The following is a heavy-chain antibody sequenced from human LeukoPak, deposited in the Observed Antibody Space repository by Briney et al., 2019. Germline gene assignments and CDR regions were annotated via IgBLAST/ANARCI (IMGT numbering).Heavy chain of an antibody. J-gene: IGHJ4*02. CDR1: GFTFSSYS. CDR2: ISSSSSYI. CDR3: ARDYTLAAAGTVDY. D-gene: IGHD6-13*01. V-gene: IGHV3-21*01. Sequence: GALRLSCAASGFTFSSYSMNWVRQAPGKGLEWVSSISSSSSYIYYADSVKGRFTISRDNAKNSLYLQMNSLRAEDTAVYYCARDYTLAAAGTVDYWGQGTLVTVSS.